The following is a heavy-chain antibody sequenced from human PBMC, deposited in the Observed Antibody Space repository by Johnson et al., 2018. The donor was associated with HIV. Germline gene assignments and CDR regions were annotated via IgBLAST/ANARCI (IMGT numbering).Heavy chain of an antibody. J-gene: IGHJ3*02. CDR1: GFTFSSYG. Sequence: QVQLVESGGGLVKPGRSLRLSCAASGFTFSSYGMHWVRQAPGKGLEWVAVIWYDGSNKYYADSVKGRFTISRDNAQNSLYLQMNSLRGEDTAVYYCARPSLKDGYNYGGGFDIWGQGTMVIVSS. D-gene: IGHD5-24*01. CDR2: IWYDGSNK. V-gene: IGHV3-33*08. CDR3: ARPSLKDGYNYGGGFDI.